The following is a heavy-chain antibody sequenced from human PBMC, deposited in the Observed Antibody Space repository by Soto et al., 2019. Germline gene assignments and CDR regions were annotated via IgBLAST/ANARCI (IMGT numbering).Heavy chain of an antibody. CDR2: IWYDGSNK. D-gene: IGHD4-17*01. CDR1: GFTFSSYG. Sequence: LRLSCAASGFTFSSYGMHWVRQAPGKGLEWVAVIWYDGSNKYYADSVKGRFTISRDNSKNTLYLQMKSLRVEDTAVYYCARDKTTVAPVGYFDYWGQGTLVTVS. CDR3: ARDKTTVAPVGYFDY. J-gene: IGHJ4*02. V-gene: IGHV3-33*01.